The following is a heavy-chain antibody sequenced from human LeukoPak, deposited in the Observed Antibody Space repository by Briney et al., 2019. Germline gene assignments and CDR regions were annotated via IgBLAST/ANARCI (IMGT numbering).Heavy chain of an antibody. Sequence: PSETLSLTCTVSGGSLSSYYWSWIRQPPGKGLEWIGYIYYSGSTNYNPSLKSRVTISVDTSKNQFSLKLSSVTAADTAVYYCARHMTDYYDSSGYHPFDYWGQGTLVTVSS. CDR1: GGSLSSYY. CDR2: IYYSGST. V-gene: IGHV4-59*08. J-gene: IGHJ4*02. D-gene: IGHD3-22*01. CDR3: ARHMTDYYDSSGYHPFDY.